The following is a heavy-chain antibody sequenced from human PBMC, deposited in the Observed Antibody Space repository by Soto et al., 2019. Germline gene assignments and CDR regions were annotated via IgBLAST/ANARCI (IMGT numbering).Heavy chain of an antibody. CDR3: AKSPYSYGSFGYYYYGMDV. Sequence: PGGSLRLSCAASGFTFSSYGMHWVRQAPGKGLEWVAVISYDGSNKYYADSVKGRFTISRDNSKNTLYLQMNSLRAEDTAVYYCAKSPYSYGSFGYYYYGMDVWGQGTTVTVSS. V-gene: IGHV3-30*18. CDR2: ISYDGSNK. D-gene: IGHD5-18*01. J-gene: IGHJ6*02. CDR1: GFTFSSYG.